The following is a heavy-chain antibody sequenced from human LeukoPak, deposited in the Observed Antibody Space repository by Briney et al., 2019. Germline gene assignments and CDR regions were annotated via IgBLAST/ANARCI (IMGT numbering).Heavy chain of an antibody. V-gene: IGHV3-21*01. Sequence: GGSLRLSCATSGFTFSSYSMNWVRQAPGKGLGWVSSISSSSEYIYYADSLKGRFTISRDNAKNSLYLQMNSLRAEDTAVYYCARALADFDWLGGDWGQGTLVTVSS. CDR3: ARALADFDWLGGD. CDR2: ISSSSEYI. CDR1: GFTFSSYS. D-gene: IGHD3-9*01. J-gene: IGHJ4*02.